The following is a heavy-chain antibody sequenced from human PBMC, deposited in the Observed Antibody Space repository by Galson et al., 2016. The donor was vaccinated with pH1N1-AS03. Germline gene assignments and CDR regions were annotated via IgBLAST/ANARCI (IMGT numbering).Heavy chain of an antibody. J-gene: IGHJ6*02. Sequence: SVKVSCQAFGGTFGNYAISWVRQAPGQGLEWMGGISPIFGRVNYAQNFQGRVTINADVITKTAYMELTRLRSEDTAVYYCARASEREILYYYDGMDLWGQGTTVTVSS. CDR2: ISPIFGRV. D-gene: IGHD1-1*01. CDR3: ARASEREILYYYDGMDL. CDR1: GGTFGNYA. V-gene: IGHV1-69*13.